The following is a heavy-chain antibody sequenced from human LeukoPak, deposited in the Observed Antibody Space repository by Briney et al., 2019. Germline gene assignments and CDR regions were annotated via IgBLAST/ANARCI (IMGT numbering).Heavy chain of an antibody. Sequence: SETLSLTCTVSGGSISSSSYYWGWIRRPPGKGLEWIGSIYYSGSTYYNPSLKSRVTISVDTSKNQFSLKLSSVTAADTAVYYCARNQYYDFWSGYLSSNWFDPWGQGTLVTVSS. V-gene: IGHV4-39*01. D-gene: IGHD3-3*01. CDR1: GGSISSSSYY. CDR2: IYYSGST. CDR3: ARNQYYDFWSGYLSSNWFDP. J-gene: IGHJ5*02.